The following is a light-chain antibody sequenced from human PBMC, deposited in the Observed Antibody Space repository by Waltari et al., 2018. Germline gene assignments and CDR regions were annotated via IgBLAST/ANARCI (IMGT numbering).Light chain of an antibody. J-gene: IGKJ2*01. CDR1: QRISSW. Sequence: DIQMTQSPSTLSAYVGDRVTITCRASQRISSWLARYHQKPGKAPKLLIYKASTLNSGVPSRFSGSGSVTEFTLTISSLQPDDFATYYCQQYNSCSPYTFGQGTKLEIK. CDR2: KAS. CDR3: QQYNSCSPYT. V-gene: IGKV1-5*03.